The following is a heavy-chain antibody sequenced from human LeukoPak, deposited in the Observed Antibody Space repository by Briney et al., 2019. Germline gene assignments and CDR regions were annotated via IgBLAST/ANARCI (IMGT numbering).Heavy chain of an antibody. J-gene: IGHJ5*02. CDR1: GGTFSSYA. D-gene: IGHD1-26*01. V-gene: IGHV1-69*13. Sequence: GASVKVSCKASGGTFSSYAISWVRQAPGQGLEWMGGIIPIFGTANYAQKFQGRVTITADESTSTAYMELSSLRSEDTAVYYCARAVGATRGDWLDPWGQGTLVTVSS. CDR3: ARAVGATRGDWLDP. CDR2: IIPIFGTA.